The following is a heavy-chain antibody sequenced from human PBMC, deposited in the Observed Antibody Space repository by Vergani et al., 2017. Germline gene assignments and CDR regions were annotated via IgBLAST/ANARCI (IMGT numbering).Heavy chain of an antibody. Sequence: QVQLQESGPGLVKPSETLCLTCTISGGSISSYYWIWIRQPPGKGLEWIGYIYYSGSTNYDSSLKSRVTMSVDTSKNQFSLKLNSVTAADTAVYYCARAYYSYMDVWGKGTTVTVSS. CDR3: ARAYYSYMDV. CDR1: GGSISSYY. J-gene: IGHJ6*03. V-gene: IGHV4-59*01. CDR2: IYYSGST.